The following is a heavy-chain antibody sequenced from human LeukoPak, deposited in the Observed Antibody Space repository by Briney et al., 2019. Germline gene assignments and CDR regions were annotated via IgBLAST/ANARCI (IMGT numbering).Heavy chain of an antibody. Sequence: GASVKVSCKASGYTFTSYGISWVRQAPGQGLEWMGWISAYNGNTNYAQKLQGRVTMTTDTSTSTAYMELRSLRSDDTAVYYCARDSRAFTMVRGTKNYYYGMDVWGQGTTVTVSS. V-gene: IGHV1-18*01. CDR3: ARDSRAFTMVRGTKNYYYGMDV. CDR2: ISAYNGNT. D-gene: IGHD3-10*01. J-gene: IGHJ6*02. CDR1: GYTFTSYG.